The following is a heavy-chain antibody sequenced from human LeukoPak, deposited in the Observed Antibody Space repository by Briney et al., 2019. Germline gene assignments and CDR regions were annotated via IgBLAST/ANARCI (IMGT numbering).Heavy chain of an antibody. D-gene: IGHD3-10*01. CDR2: IFYSGST. CDR3: ARAGFGLAPHRGTPFDY. V-gene: IGHV4-59*12. J-gene: IGHJ4*02. CDR1: GGSISTYY. Sequence: SETLSLTCTVSGGSISTYYWSWIRQPPGKGLEWIGYIFYSGSTNHNPSLKSRVTISVDTSKNQFSLKLSSVTAADTAVYYCARAGFGLAPHRGTPFDYWGQGTLVTVSS.